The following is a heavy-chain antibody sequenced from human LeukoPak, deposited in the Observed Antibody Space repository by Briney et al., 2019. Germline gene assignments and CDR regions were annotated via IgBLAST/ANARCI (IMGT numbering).Heavy chain of an antibody. CDR3: ARDQYSGRFDY. D-gene: IGHD1-26*01. CDR1: GGSITNYY. CDR2: VYYSGNP. V-gene: IGHV4-59*01. Sequence: SEXXSLTCTVSGGSITNYYWSWVRQPPGKGLECVGYVYYSGNPEYNPSLKSRVTISIDTSKNQFSLKLSSVTAADTAVYYCARDQYSGRFDYWGQGTLVTVSS. J-gene: IGHJ4*02.